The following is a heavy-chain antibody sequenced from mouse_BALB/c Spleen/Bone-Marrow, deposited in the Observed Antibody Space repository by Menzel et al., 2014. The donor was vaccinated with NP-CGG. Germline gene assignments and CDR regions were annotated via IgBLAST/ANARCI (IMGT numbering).Heavy chain of an antibody. CDR2: IDTSDSYT. CDR3: ARGGHDFSFGY. J-gene: IGHJ4*01. Sequence: QVQLQQSGAELGMPGASVKMSCKASGYTFTDNWIYWVKQRPGQGLEWIGAIDTSDSYTNYNQKFMGKASLTVDASSSTAYVQVSSLTSDDSAVYYCARGGHDFSFGYWGQGTSVTVSS. D-gene: IGHD2-4*01. V-gene: IGHV1-69*01. CDR1: GYTFTDNW.